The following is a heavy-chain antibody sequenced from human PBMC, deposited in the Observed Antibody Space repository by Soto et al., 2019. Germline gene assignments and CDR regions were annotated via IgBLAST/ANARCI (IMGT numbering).Heavy chain of an antibody. V-gene: IGHV3-53*01. Sequence: GGSLRLSCAASGFTVGTTYLSWVRQAPGKGLEWVSVIYIDGRTYYANSVKGRFTISRDNSKNALYLQMNSLRAEDTAVYYCTRDPTDIIVAGNYWGQGTLVTVSS. CDR1: GFTVGTTY. CDR2: IYIDGRT. CDR3: TRDPTDIIVAGNY. J-gene: IGHJ4*02. D-gene: IGHD5-12*01.